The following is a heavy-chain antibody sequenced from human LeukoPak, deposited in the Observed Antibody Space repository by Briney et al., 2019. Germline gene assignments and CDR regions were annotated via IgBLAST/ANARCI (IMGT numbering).Heavy chain of an antibody. V-gene: IGHV4-61*02. CDR1: GGSISSGFYY. CDR3: ARDSYGYGFDP. D-gene: IGHD1-26*01. CDR2: IYSSGTT. Sequence: KASETLSLTCTVSGGSISSGFYYWNWIRQPAGKGLEWIGRIYSSGTTNYNPSLKSRVTISVDTSKNQFSLKLGSVTAADTAVYYCARDSYGYGFDPWGQGTLVTVSS. J-gene: IGHJ5*02.